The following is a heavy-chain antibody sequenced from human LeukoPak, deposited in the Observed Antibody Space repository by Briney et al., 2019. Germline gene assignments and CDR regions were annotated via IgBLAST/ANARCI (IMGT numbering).Heavy chain of an antibody. J-gene: IGHJ5*02. CDR2: IYTSGNT. CDR1: DYSISSGYGYY. CDR3: ARGGVPGLVGTKVRRPWFDP. Sequence: PSETLSLTCTVSDYSISSGYGYYWGWIRQPAGKGLEWIGRIYTSGNTKYNPSLKSRVTMSLDTSKNQFSLKLNSVTAADTAVYYCARGGVPGLVGTKVRRPWFDPWGQGTLVTVSS. D-gene: IGHD1-7*01. V-gene: IGHV4-61*02.